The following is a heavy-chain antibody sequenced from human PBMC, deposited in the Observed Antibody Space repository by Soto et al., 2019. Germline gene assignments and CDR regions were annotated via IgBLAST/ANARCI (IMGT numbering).Heavy chain of an antibody. J-gene: IGHJ4*02. V-gene: IGHV4-34*01. D-gene: IGHD4-17*01. Sequence: ASETLSLTCAVYGGSVSGYYWSLIRQPPGKGLEWIGEINHSGSTNYNPSLKSRVTISVDTSKNQFSLKLSSVTAADTAVYYCGRLPARGPMTTVTQRDYWGQGTLVTVSS. CDR1: GGSVSGYY. CDR2: INHSGST. CDR3: GRLPARGPMTTVTQRDY.